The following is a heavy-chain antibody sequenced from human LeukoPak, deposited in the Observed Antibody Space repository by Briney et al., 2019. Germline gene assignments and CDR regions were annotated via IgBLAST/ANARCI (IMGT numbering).Heavy chain of an antibody. CDR3: ARDYYYDSSGPT. CDR2: IYSGGST. Sequence: GGSLRLSCAASGITVSSNCMSWVRQAPGKGLEWVSVIYSGGSTYYADSVKGRFTISRDNSKNTLYLQMNSLRAEDTAVYYCARDYYYDSSGPTWGQGTLVTVSS. CDR1: GITVSSNC. J-gene: IGHJ5*02. D-gene: IGHD3-22*01. V-gene: IGHV3-53*01.